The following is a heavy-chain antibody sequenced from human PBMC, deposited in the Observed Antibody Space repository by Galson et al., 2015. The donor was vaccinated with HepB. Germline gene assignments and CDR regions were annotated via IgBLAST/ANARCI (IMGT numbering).Heavy chain of an antibody. CDR1: GFTFSDYY. D-gene: IGHD2-8*01. CDR3: ARVEFFEVYATTHYFDY. V-gene: IGHV3-11*01. CDR2: ISSSGSTI. J-gene: IGHJ4*02. Sequence: SLRLSCAASGFTFSDYYMSWIRQAPGKGLEWVSYISSSGSTIYYADSVKGRFTISRDNAKNSLYLQMNSLRAEDTAVYYCARVEFFEVYATTHYFDYWGQGTLVTVSS.